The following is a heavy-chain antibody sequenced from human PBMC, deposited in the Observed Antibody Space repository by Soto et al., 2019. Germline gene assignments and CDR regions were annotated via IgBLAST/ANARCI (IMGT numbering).Heavy chain of an antibody. CDR3: VRTARQGAVAPHWFDR. CDR1: GASIRSTDYY. CDR2: VYYTGST. J-gene: IGHJ5*02. Sequence: SETLSLTCAVSGASIRSTDYYWSWIRQAPGKGLEWIGYVYYTGSTYYNPSLMSRLTISVDTSKNQFSLKLTSVTAAETAVYYCVRTARQGAVAPHWFDRWGQGTQVTVSS. V-gene: IGHV4-30-4*01. D-gene: IGHD2-21*02.